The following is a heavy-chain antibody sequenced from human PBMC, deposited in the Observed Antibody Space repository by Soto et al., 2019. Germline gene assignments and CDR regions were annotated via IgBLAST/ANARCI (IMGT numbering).Heavy chain of an antibody. Sequence: ERLVESGGGFLQPGDSLRISCAASGFTSTGFELTWVRQVPGKGLEWVAYISASGDTVYYADSVQGRFTISRDNARKSLYLQMGSLRVEDTAIYYCAALSVTGGVDVWGQGTTVTVSS. CDR1: GFTSTGFE. J-gene: IGHJ6*02. D-gene: IGHD3-16*01. V-gene: IGHV3-48*03. CDR2: ISASGDTV. CDR3: AALSVTGGVDV.